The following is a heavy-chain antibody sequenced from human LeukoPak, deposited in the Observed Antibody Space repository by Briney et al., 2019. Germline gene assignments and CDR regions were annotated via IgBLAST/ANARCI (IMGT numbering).Heavy chain of an antibody. V-gene: IGHV3-23*01. CDR2: ISGYDGST. CDR1: GFTFSTYA. CDR3: AKGGLYYDSSLGWFDS. J-gene: IGHJ5*01. D-gene: IGHD3-22*01. Sequence: PGGSLRLSCAASGFTFSTYAMKWVSQAPGKGLEWVAAISGYDGSTYYADSVKGRFALSRDISKSTLYLQMNSLRADDTAVYYCAKGGLYYDSSLGWFDSWGQGTPVTVSS.